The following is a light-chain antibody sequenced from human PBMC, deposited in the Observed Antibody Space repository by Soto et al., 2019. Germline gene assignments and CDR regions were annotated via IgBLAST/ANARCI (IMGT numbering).Light chain of an antibody. CDR1: RSDVGNYNL. J-gene: IGLJ3*02. CDR2: EVN. V-gene: IGLV2-23*02. Sequence: QSVLTQPASVSGSPGQSITISCAGTRSDVGNYNLVSWYQQHPGKAPKLMIYEVNKRPSGVSNRFSGSKSGNTASLTISGLQADDEADYYCCSYAGSDTWVFGGGTQLTVL. CDR3: CSYAGSDTWV.